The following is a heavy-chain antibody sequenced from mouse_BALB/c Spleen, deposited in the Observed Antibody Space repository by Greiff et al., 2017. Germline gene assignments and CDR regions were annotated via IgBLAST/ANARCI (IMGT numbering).Heavy chain of an antibody. J-gene: IGHJ4*01. Sequence: EVKLMESGGGLVKPGGSLKLSCAASGFTFSDYYMYWVRQTPEKRLEWVATISDGGSYTYYPDSVKGRFTISRDNAKNNLYLQMSSLKSEATAMYCCAREDSLLRLRCAMDYWGQGTSVTVSS. V-gene: IGHV5-4*02. CDR3: AREDSLLRLRCAMDY. D-gene: IGHD1-2*01. CDR1: GFTFSDYY. CDR2: ISDGGSYT.